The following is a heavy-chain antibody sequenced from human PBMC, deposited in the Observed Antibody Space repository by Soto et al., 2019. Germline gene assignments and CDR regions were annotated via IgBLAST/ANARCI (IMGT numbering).Heavy chain of an antibody. Sequence: GGSLRLSCAASGFTLSSYGMHWVRQAPGKGLEWVALIWYDGSNKYYADSVKGRFTISRDNSKNTLYLQMNSLRAEDTAVYYWATGSYYGDSYYGRDVWGQGTRVTVSS. CDR1: GFTLSSYG. CDR2: IWYDGSNK. V-gene: IGHV3-33*01. D-gene: IGHD1-26*01. J-gene: IGHJ6*02. CDR3: ATGSYYGDSYYGRDV.